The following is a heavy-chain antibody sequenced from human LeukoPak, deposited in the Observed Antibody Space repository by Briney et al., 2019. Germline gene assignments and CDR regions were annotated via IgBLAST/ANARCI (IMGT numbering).Heavy chain of an antibody. CDR2: FNSDGITT. Sequence: GGSLRLSCAASGFTFSTYWMHWVRQAPGKGRVWVSHFNSDGITTSYADSVKARFTISRDNAKNTLYLQMNSLRAEGTAVYYCARGRYYLDSWGQGTLVTVSS. V-gene: IGHV3-74*01. D-gene: IGHD1-14*01. J-gene: IGHJ4*02. CDR3: ARGRYYLDS. CDR1: GFTFSTYW.